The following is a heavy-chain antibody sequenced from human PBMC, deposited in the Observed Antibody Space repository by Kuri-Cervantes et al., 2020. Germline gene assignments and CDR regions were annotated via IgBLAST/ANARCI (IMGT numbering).Heavy chain of an antibody. Sequence: SVKVSCKASGGTFSSYAISWVRQAPGQGLEWMGGIIPIFGTANYAQKFQGRVTITTDESTSTAYMELSSLRSEDTAVYYCARSRLSLAAAGHPYFQHWGQGTPVTVSS. CDR1: GGTFSSYA. CDR3: ARSRLSLAAAGHPYFQH. CDR2: IIPIFGTA. D-gene: IGHD6-13*01. V-gene: IGHV1-69*05. J-gene: IGHJ1*01.